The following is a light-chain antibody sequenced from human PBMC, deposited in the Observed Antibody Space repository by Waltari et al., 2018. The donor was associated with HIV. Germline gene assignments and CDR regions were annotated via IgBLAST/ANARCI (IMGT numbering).Light chain of an antibody. CDR3: QQYFTTHWT. CDR1: QSVLYTSNNKNY. Sequence: DIVMTQSPYSLAVSLGDRSATNSNFSQSVLYTSNNKNYLAWYQQKPGQPPKKLIYCASTRESGVPDRFSGSGSGTDFTLTISSLQAEDVAVYYGQQYFTTHWTFGQGTKVEIK. J-gene: IGKJ1*01. CDR2: CAS. V-gene: IGKV4-1*01.